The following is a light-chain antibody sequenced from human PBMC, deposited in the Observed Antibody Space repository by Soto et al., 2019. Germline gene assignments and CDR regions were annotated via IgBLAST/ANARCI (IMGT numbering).Light chain of an antibody. J-gene: IGKJ1*01. CDR3: QQYGSSPRT. V-gene: IGKV3-20*01. CDR1: QSFTSNY. CDR2: GAS. Sequence: VLTPSPGTLSLSPGERAPLSCRASQSFTSNYLAWYQQRPGQAPRLLIYGASTRATGIPDRFSGSGSGTDFTLTISRLEPEDFAVYYCQQYGSSPRTFGQGTMV.